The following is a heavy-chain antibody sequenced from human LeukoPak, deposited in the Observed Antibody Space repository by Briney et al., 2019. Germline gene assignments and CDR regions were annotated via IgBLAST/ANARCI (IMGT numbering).Heavy chain of an antibody. D-gene: IGHD2-8*01. Sequence: GASVKVSCKASGGTFSSYAISWVRQAPGQGLEWMGGIIPIFGTANYAQKFQGRVMITADESTSTAYMELSSLRSEDTAVYYCAREGYCTNGVCYWRGFWFDPWGQGTLVTVSS. V-gene: IGHV1-69*13. CDR3: AREGYCTNGVCYWRGFWFDP. J-gene: IGHJ5*02. CDR1: GGTFSSYA. CDR2: IIPIFGTA.